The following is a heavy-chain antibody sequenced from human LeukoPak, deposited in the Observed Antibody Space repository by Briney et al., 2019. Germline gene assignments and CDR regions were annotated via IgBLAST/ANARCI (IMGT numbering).Heavy chain of an antibody. D-gene: IGHD4-23*01. CDR1: GYTFTGYY. CDR2: INPNSGGT. CDR3: ARDLSTVVTRDFDY. V-gene: IGHV1-2*02. Sequence: ASVKVSCKASGYTFTGYYMHWVRQAPGQGLEWMGWINPNSGGTNYAQKFQGRVTMTRDTSISTAYMELSRPRSDDTAVYYCARDLSTVVTRDFDYLGQGTLVTVSS. J-gene: IGHJ4*02.